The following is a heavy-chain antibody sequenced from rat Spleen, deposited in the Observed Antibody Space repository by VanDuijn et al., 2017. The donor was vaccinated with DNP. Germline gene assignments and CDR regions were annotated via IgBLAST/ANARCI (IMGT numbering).Heavy chain of an antibody. V-gene: IGHV1-43*01. CDR1: GYTFTNDY. D-gene: IGHD1-4*01. Sequence: QVQLQQSGAELAKPGSSVKISCKASGYTFTNDYIGWIKQATGQGLEFIGYIHAGGGGTYYNEKFKGRATLTVGKSSSTAFMQRSSLTPDDSAVYYCARWGGPGYFDYWGQGVMVTVSS. CDR2: IHAGGGGT. J-gene: IGHJ2*01. CDR3: ARWGGPGYFDY.